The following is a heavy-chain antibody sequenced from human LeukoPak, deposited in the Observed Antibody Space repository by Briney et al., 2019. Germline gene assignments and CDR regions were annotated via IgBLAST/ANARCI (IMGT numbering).Heavy chain of an antibody. CDR1: GYSFSNYP. D-gene: IGHD2-2*02. J-gene: IGHJ3*02. CDR3: ARSVRSWYTSDSFDI. V-gene: IGHV1-18*01. Sequence: ASVKVSCKASGYSFSNYPITWVRQAPGQGLEWMGWISPYNGNTNYAEKVQGRVTMTADTSTSTVYMDLRGLRSDDTAVYYCARSVRSWYTSDSFDIWGQGTMVTVSS. CDR2: ISPYNGNT.